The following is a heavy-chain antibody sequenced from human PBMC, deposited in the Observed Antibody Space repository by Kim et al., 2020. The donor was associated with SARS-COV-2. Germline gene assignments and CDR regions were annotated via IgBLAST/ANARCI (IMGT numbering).Heavy chain of an antibody. J-gene: IGHJ5*02. CDR3: AKFDSRGWFDP. V-gene: IGHV4-59*13. D-gene: IGHD3-22*01. Sequence: SETLSLTCTVAGGSISSYYWSWIRQPPGKGLEWIAYIYYTGSTNYNPSLKSRVTISVDTSKNQFSLRLTSVTAADTAVYYCAKFDSRGWFDPWGLGTLVTVSS. CDR1: GGSISSYY. CDR2: IYYTGST.